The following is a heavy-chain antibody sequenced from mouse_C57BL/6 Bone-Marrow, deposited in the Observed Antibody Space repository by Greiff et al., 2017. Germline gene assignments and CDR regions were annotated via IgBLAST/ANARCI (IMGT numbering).Heavy chain of an antibody. CDR1: GFSLSTSGMG. CDR3: ARRDDDYYGFAY. D-gene: IGHD2-3*01. CDR2: IYCDDDK. Sequence: QVTLKESGPGILQSSQTLSLSCSFSGFSLSTSGMGVSWIRQPSGKGLEWLAHIYCDDDKRYNPFLKSRLTISKDTSRNQVFLKITSVDTADTATYYCARRDDDYYGFAYWGQGTLVTVSA. J-gene: IGHJ3*01. V-gene: IGHV8-12*01.